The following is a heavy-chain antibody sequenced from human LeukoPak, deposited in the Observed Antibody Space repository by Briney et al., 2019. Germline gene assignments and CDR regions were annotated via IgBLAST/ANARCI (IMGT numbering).Heavy chain of an antibody. Sequence: GMSLGLSCAASGFTFSPYGMHWVRQAPGKGLEWVAVIWHDGSKFYVDSVKGRFTISRDNSKNTLYMQMNSLRTEDTAVYYCGRGKASGGYSEYGLDALEMWARGQWSPSLQ. V-gene: IGHV3-33*01. J-gene: IGHJ3*02. CDR1: GFTFSPYG. CDR3: GRGKASGGYSEYGLDALEM. D-gene: IGHD1-26*01. CDR2: IWHDGSK.